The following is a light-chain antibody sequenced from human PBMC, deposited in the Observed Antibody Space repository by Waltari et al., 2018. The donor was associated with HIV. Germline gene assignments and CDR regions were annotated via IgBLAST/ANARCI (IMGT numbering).Light chain of an antibody. CDR3: QSADTIGTSVL. V-gene: IGLV3-25*03. J-gene: IGLJ2*01. CDR1: VLAKQF. Sequence: SSDLTQSPSLSVSLGQTAKIACSGDVLAKQFAFWYHRRPGQAPLLLIYKDTERPSKIPRRFSAATSGTTVTLTISGVRAENEAQYFCQSADTIGTSVLVGGGTTLTVL. CDR2: KDT.